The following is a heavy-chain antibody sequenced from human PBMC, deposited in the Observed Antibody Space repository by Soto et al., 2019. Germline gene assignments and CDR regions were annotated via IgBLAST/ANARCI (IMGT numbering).Heavy chain of an antibody. V-gene: IGHV3-30-3*01. D-gene: IGHD6-6*01. Sequence: GGSLRLSCAASGFTFSSYAMHWVRQAPGKGLEWVAVISYDGSNKYYADSVKGRFTISRDNSKNTLYLQMNSLRAEDTAVYYCARDLPVIAARGAVGHYYYGMDVWGQGTTVTVSS. CDR2: ISYDGSNK. CDR1: GFTFSSYA. J-gene: IGHJ6*02. CDR3: ARDLPVIAARGAVGHYYYGMDV.